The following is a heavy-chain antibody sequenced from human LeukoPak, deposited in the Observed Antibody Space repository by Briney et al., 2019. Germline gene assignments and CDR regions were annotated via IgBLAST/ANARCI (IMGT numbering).Heavy chain of an antibody. Sequence: PGGSLRLSCVASGFTFSTYAIYWVRQAPGKGLQYVSAISSHGGTSHYADSVKGRFTISRDNSENTVYLQMGSLRAEDMAVYYCARDYSNHGYLDYWGQGTLVTVSS. J-gene: IGHJ4*02. V-gene: IGHV3-64*02. CDR2: ISSHGGTS. D-gene: IGHD4-11*01. CDR1: GFTFSTYA. CDR3: ARDYSNHGYLDY.